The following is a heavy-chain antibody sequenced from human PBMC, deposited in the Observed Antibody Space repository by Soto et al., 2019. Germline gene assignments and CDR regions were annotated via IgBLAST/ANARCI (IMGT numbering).Heavy chain of an antibody. J-gene: IGHJ4*02. D-gene: IGHD3-16*02. Sequence: GGSLRLSCAASGFTFISYGMHWVRQAPGKGLEWVAVISFDGNKEYYADSVKGRFTISRDNSKTTLYLQMNSLRPDDTAAYYCAKDYRFRGIWGNLDYWGQGTLVTVSS. V-gene: IGHV3-30*18. CDR1: GFTFISYG. CDR2: ISFDGNKE. CDR3: AKDYRFRGIWGNLDY.